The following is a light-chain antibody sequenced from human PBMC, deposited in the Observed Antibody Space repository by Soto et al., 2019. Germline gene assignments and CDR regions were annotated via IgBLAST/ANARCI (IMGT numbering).Light chain of an antibody. CDR1: NSNIGGNT. V-gene: IGLV1-44*01. Sequence: QSVLTQPPSASGTPGQRVSISCSGSNSNIGGNTVNWYQQLPGTAPKLLIYSNNQRPSGVPDRFSGSKSGTSASLAISGLQSEDEVDYYCAAWDDSLRGYVFGTGTKATVL. J-gene: IGLJ1*01. CDR2: SNN. CDR3: AAWDDSLRGYV.